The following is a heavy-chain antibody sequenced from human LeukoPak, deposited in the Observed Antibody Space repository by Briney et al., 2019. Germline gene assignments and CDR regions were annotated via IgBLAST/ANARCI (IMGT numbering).Heavy chain of an antibody. Sequence: GASVKVSCKASGYTFTSYYMHWVRQAPGQGLEWMGIIKPSGGSTSYAQKFQGRVTMTRDTSTSTVYMELSSLRSEDTAVYYCARASRIVATIRFGGRFDPWGQGTLVTVSS. V-gene: IGHV1-46*01. CDR3: ARASRIVATIRFGGRFDP. CDR1: GYTFTSYY. D-gene: IGHD5-12*01. CDR2: IKPSGGST. J-gene: IGHJ5*02.